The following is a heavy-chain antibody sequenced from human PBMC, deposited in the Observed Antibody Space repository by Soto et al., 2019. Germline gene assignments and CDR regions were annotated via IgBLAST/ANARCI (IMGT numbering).Heavy chain of an antibody. J-gene: IGHJ4*02. V-gene: IGHV3-64*01. CDR3: VRRVSGNYDY. Sequence: EVQLAESGGGMVQPGGSLRLSCVASGFTFSSYDMHWVRQAPGKGLEYVSSISSNGGTTYYGNSVKGGFTISRDNSKNTLSLQMGSLRAEDMDVYYCVRRVSGNYDYWGQGTLVTVSS. CDR1: GFTFSSYD. D-gene: IGHD1-7*01. CDR2: ISSNGGTT.